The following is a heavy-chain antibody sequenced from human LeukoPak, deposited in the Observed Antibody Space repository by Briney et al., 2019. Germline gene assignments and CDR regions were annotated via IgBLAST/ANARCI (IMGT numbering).Heavy chain of an antibody. Sequence: SETLSLTCTVSGDSISSYYWNWIRQPPGKGLEWIGYIYFIGSANYNPSLKGRVTISVDTSKNQFSLKLSSVTAADTAVYYCARSPSGLDAFDIWGQGTMVTVSS. CDR1: GDSISSYY. CDR2: IYFIGSA. CDR3: ARSPSGLDAFDI. J-gene: IGHJ3*02. V-gene: IGHV4-59*01.